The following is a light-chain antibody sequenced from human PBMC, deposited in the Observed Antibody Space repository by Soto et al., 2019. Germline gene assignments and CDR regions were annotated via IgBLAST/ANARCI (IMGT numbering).Light chain of an antibody. J-gene: IGKJ1*01. CDR2: GAF. CDR3: QQYCTSPWT. V-gene: IGKV3-20*01. Sequence: EIVLTQSPGTLSLSPGERATLSCRASQSISSNYLAWYQQKPGQAPRLLIYGAFSRAVGIPDNFSGSGSGTDFTLTIYRLEPEDFAVYYCQQYCTSPWTFGQGTKVEIK. CDR1: QSISSNY.